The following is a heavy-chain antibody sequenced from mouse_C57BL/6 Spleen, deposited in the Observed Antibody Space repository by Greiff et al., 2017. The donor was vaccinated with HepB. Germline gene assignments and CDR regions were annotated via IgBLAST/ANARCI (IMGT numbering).Heavy chain of an antibody. D-gene: IGHD5-1*01. CDR3: ALYLNFDY. CDR1: GYTFTSYG. V-gene: IGHV1-81*01. J-gene: IGHJ2*01. Sequence: VKLQESGAELARPGASVKLSCKASGYTFTSYGISWVKQRTGQGLEWIGEIYPRSGNTYYNEKFKGKATLTADKSSSTAYMELRSLTSEDSAVYFCALYLNFDYWGQGTTLTVSS. CDR2: IYPRSGNT.